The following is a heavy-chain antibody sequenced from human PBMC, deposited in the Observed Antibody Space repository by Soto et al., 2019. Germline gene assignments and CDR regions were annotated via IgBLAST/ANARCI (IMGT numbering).Heavy chain of an antibody. J-gene: IGHJ6*02. D-gene: IGHD3-10*01. CDR1: GGSFSGYY. CDR2: INHSGST. CDR3: ARGLRYYGSGMYYYYYGMDV. Sequence: SETLSLTCAVYGGSFSGYYWSWVRQPPGKGLEWIGEINHSGSTNYNPSLKSRVTISVDTSKNQFSLKLSSVTAADTAVYYCARGLRYYGSGMYYYYYGMDVWGQGTTVTVSS. V-gene: IGHV4-34*01.